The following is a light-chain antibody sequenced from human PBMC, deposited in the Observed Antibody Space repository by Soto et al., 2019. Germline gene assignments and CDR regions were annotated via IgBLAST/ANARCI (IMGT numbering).Light chain of an antibody. CDR1: SSDVGSYNL. CDR3: CSYAGSSTDV. CDR2: EVS. Sequence: QSALTQPASVSGSPGQSITISCTGTSSDVGSYNLVSRYQQHTGKAPKLMIYEVSKRPSGVSNRFSGSKSGNTASLTISGLQAEDEADYYCCSYAGSSTDVFGTGTKVTVL. V-gene: IGLV2-23*02. J-gene: IGLJ1*01.